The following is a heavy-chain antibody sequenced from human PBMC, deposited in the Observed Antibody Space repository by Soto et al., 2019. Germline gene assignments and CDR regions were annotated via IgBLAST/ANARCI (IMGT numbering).Heavy chain of an antibody. V-gene: IGHV6-1*01. J-gene: IGHJ3*02. CDR3: ACGWALDI. CDR1: GDSVSSNSAA. D-gene: IGHD2-21*01. Sequence: QVQLQQSGPGLVKPSQTLSVTCTISGDSVSSNSAAWNWIRQSPSRGLEWLGRTYHRSKWYYDYAASLRGRVTINPDTSKNHFTLQLNSVLPEDTAVYYCACGWALDIWGQGTKVIVSS. CDR2: TYHRSKWYY.